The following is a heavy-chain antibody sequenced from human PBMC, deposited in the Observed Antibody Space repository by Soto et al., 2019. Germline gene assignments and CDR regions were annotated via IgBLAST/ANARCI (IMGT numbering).Heavy chain of an antibody. V-gene: IGHV5-10-1*01. CDR2: IDPSDSYT. J-gene: IGHJ4*02. D-gene: IGHD6-13*01. Sequence: PGESLKISCKGSGYSFTSYWISWVRQMPGKGLEWMGRIDPSDSYTNYSPSFQGHVTISADKSISTAYLQWSSLKASDTAMYYCARHYYLAPPYSSTFDYWGQGTLVTVSS. CDR3: ARHYYLAPPYSSTFDY. CDR1: GYSFTSYW.